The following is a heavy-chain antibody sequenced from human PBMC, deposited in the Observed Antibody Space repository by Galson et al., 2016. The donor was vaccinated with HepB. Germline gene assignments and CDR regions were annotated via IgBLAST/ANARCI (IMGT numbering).Heavy chain of an antibody. CDR1: RFTFSDYS. Sequence: SLRLSCAASRFTFSDYSMNWVRQAPGKGLEWLSHISSSSTFMYYADSVKGRFTISRDNSKSSLYLQMNSLRAEDTAVYYCAREGGDYVDWYFDLWGRGTLVTVSS. J-gene: IGHJ2*01. CDR2: ISSSSTFM. V-gene: IGHV3-21*05. D-gene: IGHD4-17*01. CDR3: AREGGDYVDWYFDL.